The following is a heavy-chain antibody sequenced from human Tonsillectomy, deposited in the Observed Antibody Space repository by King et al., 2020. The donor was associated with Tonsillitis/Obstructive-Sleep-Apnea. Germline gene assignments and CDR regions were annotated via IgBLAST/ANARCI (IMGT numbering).Heavy chain of an antibody. CDR2: ISAYNGNT. CDR1: GYTFTNYG. V-gene: IGHV1-18*01. J-gene: IGHJ4*02. D-gene: IGHD2-21*02. Sequence: VQLVESGAEVKKPGASVKVSCKASGYTFTNYGISWVRQAPGQGLEWMGWISAYNGNTNYAQKLQGRVTMTTDTSTSTASMELRSLRSDDTAMYYCAGDRRPLCGGDCPFYDYWGQGTLVTVSS. CDR3: AGDRRPLCGGDCPFYDY.